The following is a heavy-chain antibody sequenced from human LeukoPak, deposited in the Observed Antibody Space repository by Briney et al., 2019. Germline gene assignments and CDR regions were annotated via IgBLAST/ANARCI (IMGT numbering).Heavy chain of an antibody. J-gene: IGHJ5*02. D-gene: IGHD6-19*01. CDR1: GGTFSSYA. CDR2: IIPILGIA. CDR3: ARDSSPNWFDP. Sequence: SVKVSCKASGGTFSSYAISWVRQAPGQGLEWMGRIIPILGIANHAQKFQGRVTITADKSTSTAYMELSSLRSEDTAVYYCARDSSPNWFDPWGQGTLVTVSS. V-gene: IGHV1-69*04.